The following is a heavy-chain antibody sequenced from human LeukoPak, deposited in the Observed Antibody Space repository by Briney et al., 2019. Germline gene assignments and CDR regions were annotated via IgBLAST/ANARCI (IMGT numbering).Heavy chain of an antibody. D-gene: IGHD5-18*01. V-gene: IGHV3-33*08. CDR1: GFTFSSYA. CDR3: ARDRSLRQPGYSTPGY. J-gene: IGHJ4*02. Sequence: GGSLRLSCAASGFTFSSYAMHWVRQAPGKGLEWVAVIWYDGSNKYYADSVKGRFTISRDNSKNTLYLQMNSLRAEDTAVYYCARDRSLRQPGYSTPGYWGQGTLVTVSS. CDR2: IWYDGSNK.